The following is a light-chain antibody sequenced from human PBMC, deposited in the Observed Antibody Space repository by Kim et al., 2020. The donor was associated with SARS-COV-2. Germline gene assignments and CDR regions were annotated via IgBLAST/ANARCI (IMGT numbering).Light chain of an antibody. CDR1: SSDVGGYNY. J-gene: IGLJ2*01. V-gene: IGLV2-8*01. Sequence: QSVTISCTGTSSDVGGYNYVSWYQQHPGKAPKLMIDDVNKRPSGVPDRFSGSKSGNTASLTVSGLQVEDEADYYCASYAGSNNPVVFGGGTKLTVL. CDR2: DVN. CDR3: ASYAGSNNPVV.